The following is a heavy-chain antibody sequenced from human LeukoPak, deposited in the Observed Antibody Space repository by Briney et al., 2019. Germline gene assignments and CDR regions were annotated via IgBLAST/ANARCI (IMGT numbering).Heavy chain of an antibody. V-gene: IGHV1-69-2*01. CDR3: ATSAAGMMSVDY. Sequence: ASVKVSCKVSGYTFTDYYMHWVKQAPGKGLEWMGLVDPEDGETIYAEKFQGRVTITADTSTDTAYMELSSLRSEDTAVYYCATSAAGMMSVDYWGQGTLVTVSS. D-gene: IGHD6-13*01. CDR2: VDPEDGET. J-gene: IGHJ4*02. CDR1: GYTFTDYY.